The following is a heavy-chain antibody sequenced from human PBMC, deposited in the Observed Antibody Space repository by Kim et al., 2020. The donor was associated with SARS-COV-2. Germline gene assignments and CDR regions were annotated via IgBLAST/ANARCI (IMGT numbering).Heavy chain of an antibody. Sequence: TYNADSVKGRFTIPRDNSKNTLYLQMNSLRAEDTAVYYCAKAAVAGTMDYWGQGTLVTVSS. J-gene: IGHJ4*02. V-gene: IGHV3-23*01. CDR3: AKAAVAGTMDY. CDR2: T. D-gene: IGHD6-19*01.